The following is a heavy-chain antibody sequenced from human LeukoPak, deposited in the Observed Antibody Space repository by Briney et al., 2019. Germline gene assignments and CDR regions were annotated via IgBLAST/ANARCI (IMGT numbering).Heavy chain of an antibody. CDR3: ARWHYYDARGHYPRGYFDY. Sequence: ASVKVSCKASGYPFIGQYLHWVRRAPGQGLEWMGWINPNNGDTDYAQKFQGRVTMTRDTSISTAYMELSRLTSDDTAVYYCARWHYYDARGHYPRGYFDYWGQGTLVTVSS. D-gene: IGHD3-22*01. V-gene: IGHV1-2*02. CDR1: GYPFIGQY. J-gene: IGHJ4*02. CDR2: INPNNGDT.